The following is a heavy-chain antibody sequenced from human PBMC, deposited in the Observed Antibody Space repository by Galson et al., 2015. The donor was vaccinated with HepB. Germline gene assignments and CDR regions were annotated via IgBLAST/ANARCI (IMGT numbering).Heavy chain of an antibody. CDR1: GYTLTELS. Sequence: SVKVSCKVSGYTLTELSMHWVRQAPGKGLEWMGGFDPEDGETIYAQKFQGRVTMTEDTSTDTAYMELSSLRSEDTAVYYCATPGYSSGWYRFDYWGQGTLVTVSS. CDR3: ATPGYSSGWYRFDY. V-gene: IGHV1-24*01. CDR2: FDPEDGET. D-gene: IGHD6-19*01. J-gene: IGHJ4*02.